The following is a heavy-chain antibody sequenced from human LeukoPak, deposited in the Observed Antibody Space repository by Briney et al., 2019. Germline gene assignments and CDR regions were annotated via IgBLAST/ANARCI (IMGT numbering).Heavy chain of an antibody. CDR2: LYFSGST. D-gene: IGHD3-3*01. CDR1: GNSISNYY. CDR3: ARGIAGEWLPI. Sequence: SETLSLTCTVSGNSISNYYWSWIRQPPGKGLEWIGYLYFSGSTNYNPSLKGRVTISVDTSKNQFSLKLSSVTAADTAMYYCARGIAGEWLPIWGQGTLVTVSS. V-gene: IGHV4-59*01. J-gene: IGHJ4*02.